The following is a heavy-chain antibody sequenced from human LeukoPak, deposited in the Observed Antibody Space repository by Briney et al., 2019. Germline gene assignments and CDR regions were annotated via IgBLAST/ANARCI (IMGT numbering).Heavy chain of an antibody. D-gene: IGHD3-22*01. CDR3: AREYYDSSGTKYAFDI. Sequence: GASVKVSCKASGYTFIDYYIHWVRQAPGQGLEWMGCIEPHSGGTKYAQKLQGRVTMTRDTSISTAYMELTRLRSDDTAMFYCAREYYDSSGTKYAFDIWGQGTMVTVSS. CDR1: GYTFIDYY. CDR2: IEPHSGGT. V-gene: IGHV1-2*02. J-gene: IGHJ3*02.